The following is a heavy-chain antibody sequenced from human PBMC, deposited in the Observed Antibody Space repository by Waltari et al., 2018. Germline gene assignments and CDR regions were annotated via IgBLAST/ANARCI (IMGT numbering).Heavy chain of an antibody. D-gene: IGHD3-16*01. CDR3: ARDLGQPDY. CDR2: IKQDGSEK. V-gene: IGHV3-7*01. Sequence: EVQLVESGGGLVQHGGSLSLYCAASGSTFSSYWISWVRQAPGKGLEWVANIKQDGSEKYYVDAVKGRFTISRDNAKNSLYLQMNSLRAEDTAVYYCARDLGQPDYWGQGTLVTVSS. CDR1: GSTFSSYW. J-gene: IGHJ4*02.